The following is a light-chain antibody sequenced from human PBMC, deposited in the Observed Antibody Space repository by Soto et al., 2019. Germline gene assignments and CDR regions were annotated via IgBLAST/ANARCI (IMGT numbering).Light chain of an antibody. CDR3: CSSAGSDTFAV. J-gene: IGLJ1*01. V-gene: IGLV2-23*03. CDR1: RSDVGSYNL. Sequence: QSVLTQPASVSGSPGQSITISCTGTRSDVGSYNLVSWYLQHPGKAPKLIIYAGSKRPSGVSNRFSGSKSGITASLTISGLQAEDEGEYYCCSSAGSDTFAVFGTGTKLTVL. CDR2: AGS.